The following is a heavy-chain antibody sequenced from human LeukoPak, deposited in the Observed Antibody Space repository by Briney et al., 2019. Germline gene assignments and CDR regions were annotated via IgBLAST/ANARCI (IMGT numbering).Heavy chain of an antibody. CDR2: IWYDGSNK. D-gene: IGHD5-24*01. V-gene: IGHV3-33*08. CDR3: ARDGLRGNNWFDP. Sequence: GGSLRLSCAASGFTFSSYWMNWVRQAPGKGLEWVAVIWYDGSNKYYADSVKGRFTISRDNSKNTLDLQMNSLRAADTAVYYCARDGLRGNNWFDPWGQGTLVTVSS. J-gene: IGHJ5*02. CDR1: GFTFSSYW.